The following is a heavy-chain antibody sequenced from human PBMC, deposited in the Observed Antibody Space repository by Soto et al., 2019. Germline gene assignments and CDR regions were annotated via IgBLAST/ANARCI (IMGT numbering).Heavy chain of an antibody. V-gene: IGHV1-69*01. Sequence: QVQLVQSGAEVKKPGSSVTVCCTASGGTFSNFAISWVRQAPGHGLEWMGGIIPMFGAADYAQEFQGRVTLTADESKSTAYMELRSLRSEDTAMYYYARDFGINQCFDSWGQGTQYTVSS. CDR2: IIPMFGAA. J-gene: IGHJ5*01. CDR1: GGTFSNFA. D-gene: IGHD3-3*01. CDR3: ARDFGINQCFDS.